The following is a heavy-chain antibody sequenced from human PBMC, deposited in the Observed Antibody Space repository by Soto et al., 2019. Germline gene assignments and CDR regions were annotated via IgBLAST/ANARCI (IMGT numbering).Heavy chain of an antibody. CDR2: IYYSGST. CDR3: ARSLRQYYYYYYMDV. D-gene: IGHD3-16*02. J-gene: IGHJ6*03. CDR1: GGSISSYY. V-gene: IGHV4-59*01. Sequence: PSETLSLTCTVSGGSISSYYWSWIRQPPGKGLEWIGYIYYSGSTNYNPSLKSRVTISVDTSKNQFSLKLSSVTAADTAAYYCARSLRQYYYYYYMDVWGKGTTVTVSS.